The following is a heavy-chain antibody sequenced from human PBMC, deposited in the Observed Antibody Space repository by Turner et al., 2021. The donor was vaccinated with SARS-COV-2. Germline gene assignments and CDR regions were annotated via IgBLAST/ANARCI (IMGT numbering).Heavy chain of an antibody. V-gene: IGHV3-23*01. D-gene: IGHD1-26*01. CDR1: GLPFSGYA. J-gene: IGHJ4*02. CDR3: AKDRIVGATMGASRD. Sequence: VQLLESGGGLEQPGGSLRLSCSVSGLPFSGYAMCWVRQAPGRGLEWVSGISGSGDTTYYADSVKGRFTISRDNSKNTMYLQMNSLRAEDTAVYYCAKDRIVGATMGASRDWGQGILVTVSS. CDR2: ISGSGDTT.